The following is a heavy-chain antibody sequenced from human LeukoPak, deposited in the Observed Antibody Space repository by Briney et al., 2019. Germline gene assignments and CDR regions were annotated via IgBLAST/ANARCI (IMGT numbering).Heavy chain of an antibody. J-gene: IGHJ4*02. CDR2: IRSDGSNK. Sequence: GGSLRLSCAGSGFSFSSYGMHWVRQAPGKGLEWMAFIRSDGSNKYYADSVKGRFTISRDNSKNTLYLQMNSLRAEDTAVYYCAKDMGVVVAATGYFDYWGQGPRSPSPQ. V-gene: IGHV3-30*02. D-gene: IGHD2-15*01. CDR3: AKDMGVVVAATGYFDY. CDR1: GFSFSSYG.